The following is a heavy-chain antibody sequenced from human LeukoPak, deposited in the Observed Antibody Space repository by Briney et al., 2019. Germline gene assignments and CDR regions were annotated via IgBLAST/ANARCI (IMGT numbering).Heavy chain of an antibody. CDR3: ARLATESSSGWLVFDY. D-gene: IGHD6-19*01. J-gene: IGHJ4*02. V-gene: IGHV4-61*08. Sequence: SETLSLTCTVSGGSISSAGYYWTWIRQPPGKGLEWIGYIYYSGSTNYNPSLKSRVTISIDTSKNQFSLKLSSVTAADTAVYYCARLATESSSGWLVFDYWGQGTLVTVSS. CDR1: GGSISSAGYY. CDR2: IYYSGST.